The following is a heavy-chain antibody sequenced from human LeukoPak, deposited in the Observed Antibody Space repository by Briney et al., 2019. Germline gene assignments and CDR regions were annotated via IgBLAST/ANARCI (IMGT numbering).Heavy chain of an antibody. CDR3: ARDPTVTNFHDAFDI. V-gene: IGHV3-7*05. CDR2: IKQDGSQK. CDR1: GFTFSSYS. Sequence: GGSLRLSCAASGFTFSSYSMNWVRQAPGKGLEWVATIKQDGSQKEYVDSVKGRFTISRDNAKNSLYLQMNSLRAEDTAVYYCARDPTVTNFHDAFDIWGQGTMVTVSS. J-gene: IGHJ3*02. D-gene: IGHD4-17*01.